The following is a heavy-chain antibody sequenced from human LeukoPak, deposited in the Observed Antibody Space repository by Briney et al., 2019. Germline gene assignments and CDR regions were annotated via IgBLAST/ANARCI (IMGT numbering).Heavy chain of an antibody. CDR2: ISSSSSTI. J-gene: IGHJ5*02. D-gene: IGHD6-25*01. V-gene: IGHV3-48*01. CDR1: GFTFSSYS. Sequence: GRSLRLSCAASGFTFSSYSMNWVRQAPGKGLEWVSYISSSSSTIYYADSVKGRFTISRDNAKNSLYLQMNSLRAEDTAVYYCARDRAAVPRQYNWFDPWGQGTLVTVSS. CDR3: ARDRAAVPRQYNWFDP.